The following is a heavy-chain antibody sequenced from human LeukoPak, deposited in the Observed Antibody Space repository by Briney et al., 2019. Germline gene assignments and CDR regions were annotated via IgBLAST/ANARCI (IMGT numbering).Heavy chain of an antibody. Sequence: SETLSLTCTVSGGSISSSSYYWSWIRQTPGKGLEWIGEINHSGSTNYNPSLKSRVTISVDTSKNQFSLKLSSVTAADTAVYYCARNPPLRLSKWFDPWGQGTLVTVSS. CDR1: GGSISSSSYY. D-gene: IGHD3-3*01. CDR3: ARNPPLRLSKWFDP. V-gene: IGHV4-39*07. CDR2: INHSGST. J-gene: IGHJ5*02.